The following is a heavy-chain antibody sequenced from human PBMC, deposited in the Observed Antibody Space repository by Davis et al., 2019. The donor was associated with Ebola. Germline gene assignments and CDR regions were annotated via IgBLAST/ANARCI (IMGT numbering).Heavy chain of an antibody. CDR3: ARGTVGVPGIDY. D-gene: IGHD1-26*01. V-gene: IGHV3-23*01. CDR2: ISGTSESK. CDR1: GLTFRTSV. J-gene: IGHJ4*02. Sequence: PGGSLRLSCAASGLTFRTSVLSWVRQTPGKGLEWVSAISGTSESKFYADSVKGRFIVSRDNAQNSLYLQLNSLRVEDTAIYYCARGTVGVPGIDYWGQSTLVTVSS.